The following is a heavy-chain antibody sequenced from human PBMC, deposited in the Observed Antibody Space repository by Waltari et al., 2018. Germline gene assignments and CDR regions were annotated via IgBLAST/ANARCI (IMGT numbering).Heavy chain of an antibody. CDR1: GGSINTFY. CDR2: IYYSGST. Sequence: QVQLQESGPGLVKPSETLSLTCTVSGGSINTFYWNWIRQPPGKGLEWIGNIYYSGSTNYSPSFKSRFTRSGDTSKNQFSLNLSSVTAADTAGYYCARGGSGSRANFDCWGQGTLVTVSS. CDR3: ARGGSGSRANFDC. D-gene: IGHD3-10*01. V-gene: IGHV4-59*01. J-gene: IGHJ4*02.